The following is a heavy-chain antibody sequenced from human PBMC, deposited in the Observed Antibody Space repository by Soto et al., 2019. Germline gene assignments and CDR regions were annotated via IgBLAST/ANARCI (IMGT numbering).Heavy chain of an antibody. CDR3: ARFVRSCSGTTCYTRADV. J-gene: IGHJ6*02. Sequence: SETLSRTGTVAGGSVSSDTHYWSWIRQPPGKRLEWIGFIYSSGSTNYNPSLKSRVTMSVDTSKNQFSLKLRSVIVADTAVYHCARFVRSCSGTTCYTRADVWGQGTTVTVSS. D-gene: IGHD2-2*02. CDR1: GGSVSSDTHY. CDR2: IYSSGST. V-gene: IGHV4-61*01.